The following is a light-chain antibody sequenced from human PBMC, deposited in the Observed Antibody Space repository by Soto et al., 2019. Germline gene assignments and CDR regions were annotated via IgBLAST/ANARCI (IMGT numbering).Light chain of an antibody. CDR3: QQYVSSPWT. J-gene: IGKJ1*01. V-gene: IGKV3-20*01. CDR1: QSISSSY. Sequence: VFTHSPGTLSLTPGERATLSCRAGQSISSSYLAWYQQKPGQAPRLLIYGASNRATGIPDRFSGSGSGTDFTLTISRLEPEDFVVYYCQQYVSSPWTFGQGTKVDIK. CDR2: GAS.